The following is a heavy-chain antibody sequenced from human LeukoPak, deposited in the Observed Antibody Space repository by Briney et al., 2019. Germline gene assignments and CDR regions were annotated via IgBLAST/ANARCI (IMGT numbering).Heavy chain of an antibody. CDR3: ARGGWYGSLRFDY. J-gene: IGHJ4*02. CDR1: GGSFSGYY. D-gene: IGHD6-19*01. CDR2: INHSGST. Sequence: SETLSLTCAVYGGSFSGYYWSWIRQPPGKGLEWIGEINHSGSTNYNPSLKSRVTISVDTSKNQFSLKLSSVTAADTAVYYCARGGWYGSLRFDYWGQGTLVTVSS. V-gene: IGHV4-34*01.